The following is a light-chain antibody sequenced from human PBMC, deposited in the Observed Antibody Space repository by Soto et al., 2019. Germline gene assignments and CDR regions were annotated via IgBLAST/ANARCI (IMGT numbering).Light chain of an antibody. CDR1: SSDVGGYNY. Sequence: QAVQSDPPSASWSPGQSVSISCTGTSSDVGGYNYVSWYQQDPGKAPKLMIYEVNKRPSGVPDRFSGSKSGNTASLTVSGLQAEHEADYYCSSYAGSTNVFGTGTKVTVL. J-gene: IGLJ1*01. V-gene: IGLV2-8*01. CDR3: SSYAGSTNV. CDR2: EVN.